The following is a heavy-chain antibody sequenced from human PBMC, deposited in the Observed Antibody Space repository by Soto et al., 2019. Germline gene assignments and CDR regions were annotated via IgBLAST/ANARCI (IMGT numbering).Heavy chain of an antibody. CDR3: AREHYYDSSGYIHGAFDI. CDR1: GYTFTSYY. V-gene: IGHV1-46*01. J-gene: IGHJ3*02. Sequence: ASVKVSCKASGYTFTSYYMHLVRQAPGQGLEWMGIINPSGGSTSYAQKFQGRVTMTRDTSTSTVYMELSSLRSEDTAVYYCAREHYYDSSGYIHGAFDIWGQGTMVTVSS. CDR2: INPSGGST. D-gene: IGHD3-22*01.